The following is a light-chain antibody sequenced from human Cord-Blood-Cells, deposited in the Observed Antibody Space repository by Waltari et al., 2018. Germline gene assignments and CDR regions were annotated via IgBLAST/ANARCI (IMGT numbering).Light chain of an antibody. CDR3: QQSYSTPHS. CDR1: QSISSY. CDR2: AAS. Sequence: SLSASVGARVTITCRASQSISSYLNWYQQKPGKAPKLLIYAASSLQSGVPSRFSGSGSGTDFTLTISSLQPEDFATYYCQQSYSTPHSFGQGTKLEIK. J-gene: IGKJ2*03. V-gene: IGKV1-39*01.